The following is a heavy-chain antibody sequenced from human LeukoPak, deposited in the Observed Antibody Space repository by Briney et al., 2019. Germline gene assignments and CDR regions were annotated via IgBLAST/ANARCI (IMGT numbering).Heavy chain of an antibody. Sequence: ASVKVSGKVSGYTLTELSMHWGRQAPGKGLEWMGGFDPEDGETIYAQKFQGRITMTEDTSTDTAYMELSSLRSEDTAVYYCATDPTPLVGATGVPTWGQGTLVTVSS. CDR2: FDPEDGET. D-gene: IGHD1-26*01. V-gene: IGHV1-24*01. CDR1: GYTLTELS. CDR3: ATDPTPLVGATGVPT. J-gene: IGHJ4*02.